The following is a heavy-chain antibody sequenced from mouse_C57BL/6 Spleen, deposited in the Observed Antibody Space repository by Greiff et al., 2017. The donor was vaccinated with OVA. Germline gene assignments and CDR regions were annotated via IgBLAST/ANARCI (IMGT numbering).Heavy chain of an antibody. Sequence: EVKVEESGGGLVQPGGSMKLSCVASGFIFSSYWMNWVRQSPEQGLEWVAQIRLKSDDYATHYAESVKGRFTISRDDSKSSVYLQMNNLRAEDTGIYYCTSIVTAWGQGTLVTVSA. J-gene: IGHJ3*02. D-gene: IGHD2-5*01. CDR1: GFIFSSYW. V-gene: IGHV6-3*01. CDR2: IRLKSDDYAT. CDR3: TSIVTA.